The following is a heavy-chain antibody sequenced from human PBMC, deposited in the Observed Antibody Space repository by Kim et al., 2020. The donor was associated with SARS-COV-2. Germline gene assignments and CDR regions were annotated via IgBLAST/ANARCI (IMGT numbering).Heavy chain of an antibody. CDR2: IYYSGST. CDR1: GGSISSSSYY. Sequence: SETLSLTCTVSGGSISSSSYYWGWIRQPPGKGLEWIGSIYYSGSTYYNPPLKSRVTISGDTSKNQFSLKLSSVTAADTAVYYCARDGRRWLQLSPRECDYWGQVPLVPVPS. D-gene: IGHD5-12*01. CDR3: ARDGRRWLQLSPRECDY. V-gene: IGHV4-39*02. J-gene: IGHJ4*02.